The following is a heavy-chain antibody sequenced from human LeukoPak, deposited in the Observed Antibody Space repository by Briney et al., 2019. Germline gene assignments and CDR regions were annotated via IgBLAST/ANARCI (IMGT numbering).Heavy chain of an antibody. V-gene: IGHV1-2*02. CDR1: GYTFTGYY. D-gene: IGHD6-6*01. J-gene: IGHJ3*02. Sequence: ASVKVSCKASGYTFTGYYMHWVRQAPGQGLEWMGWINPNSGGTNYAQKFQGRVTMTRDTSISTAYMELSRLRSDDTAVYYCAREMYSSSSIAFDIWGQGTMVTVSS. CDR3: AREMYSSSSIAFDI. CDR2: INPNSGGT.